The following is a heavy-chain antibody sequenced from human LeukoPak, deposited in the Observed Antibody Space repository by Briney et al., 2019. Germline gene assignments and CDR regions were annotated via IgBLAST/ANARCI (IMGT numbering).Heavy chain of an antibody. D-gene: IGHD6-19*01. V-gene: IGHV1-18*01. CDR1: GYTFTSYG. CDR2: ICAYNGNT. Sequence: ASVKVSCKASGYTFTSYGISWVRQAPGQGLEWMGWICAYNGNTNYAQKLQGRVTMTTDTSTSTAYMELRSLRSQDTAVLHCARDRLVGGIAVAGIDYWGQGTLVTVSS. CDR3: ARDRLVGGIAVAGIDY. J-gene: IGHJ4*02.